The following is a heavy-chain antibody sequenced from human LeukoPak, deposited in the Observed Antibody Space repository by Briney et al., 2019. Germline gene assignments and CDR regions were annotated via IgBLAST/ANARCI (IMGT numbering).Heavy chain of an antibody. D-gene: IGHD3-16*01. J-gene: IGHJ4*02. CDR1: GFTFSSYG. Sequence: GGSLRLSCAASGFTFSSYGMHWVRQAPGKGLEWVAVIWYDGSNKYYADSVQGRFTISRDNSRNTLYLQMSSLRAEDTAIYYCAKERGISYTYEFDYWGQGALVTVSS. V-gene: IGHV3-33*06. CDR3: AKERGISYTYEFDY. CDR2: IWYDGSNK.